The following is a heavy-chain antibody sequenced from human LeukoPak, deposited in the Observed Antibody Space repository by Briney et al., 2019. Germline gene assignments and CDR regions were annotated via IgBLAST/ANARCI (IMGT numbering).Heavy chain of an antibody. Sequence: GGSLRLSCEASGFTFSTYGMSWVRQAPGKGLEWVSAISGSGGSTYYADSVKGRVTISRDNSKNTLYLQVNSLRVEDTAVYYCAKDRLGAMMYFDVWGQGTLVTVSS. D-gene: IGHD1-26*01. J-gene: IGHJ4*02. V-gene: IGHV3-23*01. CDR3: AKDRLGAMMYFDV. CDR2: ISGSGGST. CDR1: GFTFSTYG.